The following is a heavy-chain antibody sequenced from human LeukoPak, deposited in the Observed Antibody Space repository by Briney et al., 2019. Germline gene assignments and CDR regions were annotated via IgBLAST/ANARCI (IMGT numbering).Heavy chain of an antibody. J-gene: IGHJ4*02. CDR1: GFTFSSYA. V-gene: IGHV3-23*01. D-gene: IGHD3-3*01. CDR2: ISGSGGST. CDR3: AKDITILYYIDY. Sequence: GGSLRLSCAVSGFTFSSYAMSWVRQAPGKGLEWVSAISGSGGSTYYADSVKGRFTISRDNSKNTLYLQMNSLRAEDTAVYYCAKDITILYYIDYWGQGTLVTVSS.